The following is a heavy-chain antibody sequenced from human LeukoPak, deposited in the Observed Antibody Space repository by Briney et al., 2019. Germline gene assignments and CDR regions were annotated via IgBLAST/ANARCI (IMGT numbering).Heavy chain of an antibody. Sequence: GGSLRLSCAASGFTFITYSMNWVRQAPGKGLECVSYISSSSSTIYYADSVKGRFTISRDNAKNSLYLQMNSLRAEDTAVYYCARDKYYYDSSGYSSFDYWGQGTLVTVSS. CDR2: ISSSSSTI. CDR1: GFTFITYS. V-gene: IGHV3-48*01. D-gene: IGHD3-22*01. CDR3: ARDKYYYDSSGYSSFDY. J-gene: IGHJ4*02.